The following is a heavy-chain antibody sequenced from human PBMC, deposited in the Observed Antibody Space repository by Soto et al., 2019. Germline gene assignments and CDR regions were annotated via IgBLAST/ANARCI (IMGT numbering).Heavy chain of an antibody. V-gene: IGHV3-74*01. D-gene: IGHD2-21*01. CDR2: INSDVTSI. Sequence: WGSRRLSCAASGIDFRNTWIHWVRQVPGKGLVWVSRINSDVTSIIYADFVKGRFTFSRDNAKNTVYLQMSSLRVEDTAVYYCAKHCYQTIDHWGKGSPVIVSS. CDR3: AKHCYQTIDH. CDR1: GIDFRNTW. J-gene: IGHJ4*01.